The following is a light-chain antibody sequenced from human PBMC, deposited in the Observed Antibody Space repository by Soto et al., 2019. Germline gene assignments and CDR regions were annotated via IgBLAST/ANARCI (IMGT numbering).Light chain of an antibody. CDR1: SSDVGAYNH. Sequence: QSALTQPASVSGSLGQSITISCTGTSSDVGAYNHVSWYQQHPGKAPKLMIYEVSNRPSGVSNRFSGSKSGNTASLTISGLQAEDEADYYCSSYTSSSIPYVFGTGTKLTVL. CDR3: SSYTSSSIPYV. CDR2: EVS. J-gene: IGLJ1*01. V-gene: IGLV2-14*01.